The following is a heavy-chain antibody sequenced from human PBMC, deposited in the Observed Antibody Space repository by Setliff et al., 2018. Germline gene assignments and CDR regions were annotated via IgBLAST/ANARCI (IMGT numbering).Heavy chain of an antibody. V-gene: IGHV3-48*01. Sequence: GGSLRLSCAASGFTFSSYWMSWVRQAPGKGLEWVSYISSSSSTIYYADSVKGRFTISRDNAKNSLYLQMNSLRAEDTAVYYCARVIYFYYMDVWGKGTTVTVSS. CDR3: ARVIYFYYMDV. CDR2: ISSSSSTI. CDR1: GFTFSSYW. J-gene: IGHJ6*03.